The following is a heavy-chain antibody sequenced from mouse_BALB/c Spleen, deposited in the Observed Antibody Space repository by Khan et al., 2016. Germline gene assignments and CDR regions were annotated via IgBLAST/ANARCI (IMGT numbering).Heavy chain of an antibody. Sequence: QIQLVQSGPELKKPGETVKISCKASGYTFTDYSMHWVKQAPGKGLKWMGWINTETGEPTYADAFKGRFAFSLENSASTAYLQLNNLKNEDTATXFCARRGDGWFAYWGRGALITVAA. CDR3: ARRGDGWFAY. CDR2: INTETGEP. J-gene: IGHJ3*01. CDR1: GYTFTDYS. V-gene: IGHV9-2-1*01. D-gene: IGHD2-3*01.